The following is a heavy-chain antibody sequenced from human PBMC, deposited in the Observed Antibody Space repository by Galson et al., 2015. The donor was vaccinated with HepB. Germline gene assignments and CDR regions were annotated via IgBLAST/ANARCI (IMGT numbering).Heavy chain of an antibody. CDR3: ARGGSSSKNWFDL. D-gene: IGHD2-15*01. Sequence: QSGAEVKKPGESLKISCKGSGFTFTSYWIAWVRQMPGKGLEWMGIIYPGDSDARYSSSFQGQVTISADKSVSTAYLQWSRLKASDTAMYYCARGGSSSKNWFDLWGQGTLVTVSS. J-gene: IGHJ5*02. CDR2: IYPGDSDA. CDR1: GFTFTSYW. V-gene: IGHV5-51*01.